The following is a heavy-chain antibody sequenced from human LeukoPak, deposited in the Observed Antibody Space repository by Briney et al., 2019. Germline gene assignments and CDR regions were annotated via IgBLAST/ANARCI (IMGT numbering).Heavy chain of an antibody. V-gene: IGHV3-30*18. J-gene: IGHJ4*02. CDR3: AKRRELPTVTFFDY. CDR2: ISYDGSNK. CDR1: GFTFSSYG. D-gene: IGHD1-26*01. Sequence: PGGSLRLSCAASGFTFSSYGMHWVRQAPGKGLEWVAVISYDGSNKYYADSVKGRFTISRDNSKNTLYLQMNSLRAEDTAVYYCAKRRELPTVTFFDYWGQGTLVTVSS.